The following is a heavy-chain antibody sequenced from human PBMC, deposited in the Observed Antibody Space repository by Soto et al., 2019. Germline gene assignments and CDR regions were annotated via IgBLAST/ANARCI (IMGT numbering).Heavy chain of an antibody. Sequence: QVQLQQWGAGLLKPSETLSLTCAVYGGSFSGYYWSWIRQPPGKGLEWIGEINHSGSTNYNPSLKSRVTISVDTSKNQFSLKLSSVTAADTAVYYCARGRGRRRYFDWLSLTHFDYWGQGTLVTVSS. CDR1: GGSFSGYY. D-gene: IGHD3-9*01. J-gene: IGHJ4*02. CDR2: INHSGST. V-gene: IGHV4-34*01. CDR3: ARGRGRRRYFDWLSLTHFDY.